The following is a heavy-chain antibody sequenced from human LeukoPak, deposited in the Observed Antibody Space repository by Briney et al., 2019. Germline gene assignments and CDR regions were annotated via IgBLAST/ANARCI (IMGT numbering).Heavy chain of an antibody. J-gene: IGHJ4*02. CDR3: ARVRYRLAETYIDY. D-gene: IGHD3-16*01. V-gene: IGHV1-2*02. Sequence: ASVKVSCKASGYIFAGYYMHWVRQAPGQGLEWMGWINPNSGDTNYAQKFQGRVTMTRDTSISTAYMELSRLRSDDTAVYYCARVRYRLAETYIDYWGQGTLVTVSS. CDR2: INPNSGDT. CDR1: GYIFAGYY.